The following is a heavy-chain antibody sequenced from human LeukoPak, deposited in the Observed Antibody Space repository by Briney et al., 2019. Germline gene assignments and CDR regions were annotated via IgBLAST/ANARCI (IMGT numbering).Heavy chain of an antibody. D-gene: IGHD3-10*01. CDR3: ARYLSSGLDY. J-gene: IGHJ4*02. V-gene: IGHV4-59*01. CDR2: VYYSGTT. CDR1: GRSMNGYY. Sequence: SETLSLTCTVSGRSMNGYYWSWIRQTPGKGLEWIAYVYYSGTTSYNPSLKSRVTTSGDTSKNQFSLKLSSVTAADTAVYYCARYLSSGLDYWGQGTFVTVSS.